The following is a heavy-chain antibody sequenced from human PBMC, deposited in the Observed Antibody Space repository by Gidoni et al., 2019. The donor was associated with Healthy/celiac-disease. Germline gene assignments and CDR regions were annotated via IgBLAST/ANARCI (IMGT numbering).Heavy chain of an antibody. CDR2: IKSKTDGGTT. D-gene: IGHD6-19*01. V-gene: IGHV3-15*01. CDR3: TTVPAVAGTWWGYLGLSGY. CDR1: GFTFSNAW. J-gene: IGHJ4*02. Sequence: EVQLVAAGGGLVKPGGSLRLSCADSGFTFSNAWMSWVRQAPGKGLEWVGRIKSKTDGGTTDYAAPVKGRFTISIEDSNNSLYLQMNSLKTEDTAVYSCTTVPAVAGTWWGYLGLSGYWGQGTLVTVSS.